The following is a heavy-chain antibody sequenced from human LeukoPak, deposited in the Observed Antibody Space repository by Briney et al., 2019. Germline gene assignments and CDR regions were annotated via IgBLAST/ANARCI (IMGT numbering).Heavy chain of an antibody. D-gene: IGHD3-16*01. CDR2: IYYTGST. CDR3: ARDNRGYDY. Sequence: SETLSLTCTVSGGSISSYYWSWIRQPPGKGLEWIGYIYYTGSTNYNPSLKSRVTMSADTSKNLFSLKLSSVTAADTAVYYCARDNRGYDYWGQGTLVTVSS. CDR1: GGSISSYY. V-gene: IGHV4-59*12. J-gene: IGHJ4*02.